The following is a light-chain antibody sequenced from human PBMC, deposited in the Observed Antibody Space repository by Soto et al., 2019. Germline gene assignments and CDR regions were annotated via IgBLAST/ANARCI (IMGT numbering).Light chain of an antibody. Sequence: DIQITQSPSSLSASVGDRVIITFRASQTISTYLSWYQQKSGEAPKLLIYTASTLQSGVPSRFSGSGSGTDFTLTISSLQPEDFATYYCQQSFSTPLTFGGGTKVDIK. CDR2: TAS. CDR3: QQSFSTPLT. CDR1: QTISTY. J-gene: IGKJ4*01. V-gene: IGKV1-39*01.